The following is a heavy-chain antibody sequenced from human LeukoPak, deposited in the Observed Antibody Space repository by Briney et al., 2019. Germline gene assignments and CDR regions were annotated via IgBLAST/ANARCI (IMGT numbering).Heavy chain of an antibody. Sequence: SVKVSCKTSGFKFGSYGINWVRQAPGQGLEWMGAIMPVSGPTTYAQDFQGRVTITEDESTSTAYMELSALRSEDTTVFYCATGSHGGIDYWGQGSLVIVSS. V-gene: IGHV1-69*13. CDR1: GFKFGSYG. J-gene: IGHJ4*02. D-gene: IGHD3-16*01. CDR2: IMPVSGPT. CDR3: ATGSHGGIDY.